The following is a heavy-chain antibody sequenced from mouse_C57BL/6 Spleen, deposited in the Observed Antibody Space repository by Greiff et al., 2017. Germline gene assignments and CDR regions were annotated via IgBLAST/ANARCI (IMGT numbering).Heavy chain of an antibody. V-gene: IGHV1-69*01. Sequence: VQLQQPGAELVMPGASVKLSCKASGYTFTSYWMHWVKQRPGQGLEWIGEIDPSDSYTNYNQKFKGKSTLTVDKSSSTAYMQHSSLTSEDSAVYYCARSISYDGYLYAMDYWGQGTSVTVSS. D-gene: IGHD2-3*01. CDR1: GYTFTSYW. J-gene: IGHJ4*01. CDR3: ARSISYDGYLYAMDY. CDR2: IDPSDSYT.